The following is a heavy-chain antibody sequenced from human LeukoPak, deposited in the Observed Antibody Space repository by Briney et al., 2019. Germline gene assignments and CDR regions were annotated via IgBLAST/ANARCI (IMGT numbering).Heavy chain of an antibody. V-gene: IGHV3-53*01. D-gene: IGHD3-22*01. CDR3: ARGGVVVPFDY. CDR1: GFTVSSNY. Sequence: GGSLRLSCAASGFTVSSNYMSWVRQAPGKGLEWVSVIYSGGSTYYADSVKGRSTISRDNSKNTLYLQMNSLRAEDTAVYYCARGGVVVPFDYWGQGTLVTVSS. J-gene: IGHJ4*02. CDR2: IYSGGST.